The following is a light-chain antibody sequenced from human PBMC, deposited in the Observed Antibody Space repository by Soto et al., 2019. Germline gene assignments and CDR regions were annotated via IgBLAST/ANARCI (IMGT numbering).Light chain of an antibody. CDR2: GAS. V-gene: IGKV1-9*01. J-gene: IGKJ2*01. CDR1: QGISTY. Sequence: DIQLTQSPSFLSASVGDRVTITCRASQGISTYLAWYLQRPGKAPKLLIYGASTLHNGSPSRFSGNGSGTQFTHKTSTLQHEDFGNYYCQEINSDWYAFGQRTMLEIK. CDR3: QEINSDWYA.